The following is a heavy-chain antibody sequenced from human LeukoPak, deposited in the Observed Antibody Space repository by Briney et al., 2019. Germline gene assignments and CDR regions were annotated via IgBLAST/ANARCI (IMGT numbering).Heavy chain of an antibody. D-gene: IGHD3-22*01. Sequence: VASVKVSCKASGYTFTSYDINWVRQATGQGLEWMGWMNPNSGNTGYAQKFQGRVTMTRNTSISTAYMELSSLRSDDTAVYYCARDPAWAYYYDSSGSDQNWFDPWGQGTLVTVSS. J-gene: IGHJ5*02. CDR2: MNPNSGNT. CDR3: ARDPAWAYYYDSSGSDQNWFDP. V-gene: IGHV1-8*01. CDR1: GYTFTSYD.